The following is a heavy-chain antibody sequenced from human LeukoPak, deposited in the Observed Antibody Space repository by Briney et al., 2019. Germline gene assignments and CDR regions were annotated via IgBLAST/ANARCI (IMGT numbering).Heavy chain of an antibody. CDR2: ISSSSSDT. V-gene: IGHV3-11*05. CDR3: TRDPRLADY. J-gene: IGHJ4*02. Sequence: GGSLRLSCAASGFTFSSCAMSWVRQAPGRGLEWLSYISSSSSDTNYADSVKGRFTISRDNAKNSLYLQMNTLRAEDTAVYYCTRDPRLADYWGQGTQVTVSS. D-gene: IGHD3-22*01. CDR1: GFTFSSCA.